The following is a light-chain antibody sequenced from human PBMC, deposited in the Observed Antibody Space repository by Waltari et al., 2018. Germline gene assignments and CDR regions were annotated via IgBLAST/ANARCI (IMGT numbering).Light chain of an antibody. CDR1: SSHIGRNP. J-gene: IGLJ3*02. CDR2: TNS. Sequence: QSVLTQPPSASGTPGQRVTIPSSGSSSHIGRNPVNWYQQFPGTAPKLLISTNSQRPSGVPDRFSGSKSGTSASLAISGLQSEDEADYYCAAWDGSLNGWVFGGGTKLTVL. CDR3: AAWDGSLNGWV. V-gene: IGLV1-44*01.